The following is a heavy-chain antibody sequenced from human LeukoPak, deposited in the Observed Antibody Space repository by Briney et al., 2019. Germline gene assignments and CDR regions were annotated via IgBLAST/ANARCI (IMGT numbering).Heavy chain of an antibody. CDR3: ARGFGKVAANVFGGYTMDV. J-gene: IGHJ6*02. V-gene: IGHV3-66*02. CDR2: IHTGGST. Sequence: GVSLRLSCAASGFTLNSNYMSWVRQAPGKGLEWVSLIHTGGSTYYADSVKGRFTISRDNSKNTLYLQMNSLRPEDTAVYYCARGFGKVAANVFGGYTMDVWGQGTTVTVSS. D-gene: IGHD6-6*01. CDR1: GFTLNSNY.